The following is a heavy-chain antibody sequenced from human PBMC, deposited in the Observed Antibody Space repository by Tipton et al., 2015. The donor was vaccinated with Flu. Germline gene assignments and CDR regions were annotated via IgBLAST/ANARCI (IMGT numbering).Heavy chain of an antibody. CDR2: IYHSGST. CDR3: ARVGAVTMVRGLAFDAFDI. D-gene: IGHD3-10*01. Sequence: TLSLTCTVSGGSISSFYWSWIRQPPGKGLEWIGNIYHSGSTNYNPSLKSRVTISLDKSKNQFSLNLSSVTAADTAVYYCARVGAVTMVRGLAFDAFDIWGLGTMVAVSS. V-gene: IGHV4-59*12. J-gene: IGHJ3*02. CDR1: GGSISSFY.